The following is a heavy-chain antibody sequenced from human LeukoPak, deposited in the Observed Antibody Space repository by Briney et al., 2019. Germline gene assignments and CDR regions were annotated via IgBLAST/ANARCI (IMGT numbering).Heavy chain of an antibody. V-gene: IGHV4-39*07. Sequence: SETLSLTCTVSGGSISSSSYYWGWIRQPPGKGLEWIGSIYYSGSTYYNPSLKSRVTISVDTSKNQFSLKLSSVTAADTAVYYCARDPTAIRALGEDYWGQGTLVTVSS. CDR1: GGSISSSSYY. D-gene: IGHD3-10*01. CDR3: ARDPTAIRALGEDY. CDR2: IYYSGST. J-gene: IGHJ4*02.